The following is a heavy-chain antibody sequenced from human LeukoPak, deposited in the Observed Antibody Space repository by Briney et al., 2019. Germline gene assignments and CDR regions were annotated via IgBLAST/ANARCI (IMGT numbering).Heavy chain of an antibody. D-gene: IGHD1-26*01. CDR1: GYSISSGYY. Sequence: SETLSLTCAVSGYSISSGYYWGWIRQPPGKGLEWIGSFYHSGSTYYNPSLKSRVTMSVDTSKNQFSLNLSSVTAADTAVYYCAREEAVGLGIEASAFGIWGQGEMGTVSS. CDR2: FYHSGST. V-gene: IGHV4-38-2*02. J-gene: IGHJ3*02. CDR3: AREEAVGLGIEASAFGI.